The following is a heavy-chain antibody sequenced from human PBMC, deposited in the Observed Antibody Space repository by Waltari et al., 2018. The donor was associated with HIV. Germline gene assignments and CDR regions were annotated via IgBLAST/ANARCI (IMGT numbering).Heavy chain of an antibody. CDR1: GFTVSPSG. J-gene: IGHJ6*02. Sequence: QVPLVESGGGVAQPGRSLTLSWATSGFTVSPSGTHWVRQAPGKGLEWVAVIWYDGSNTYYTDSVKGRFTISRDNSKTTLYLQMYSLRAEDTAVYYCARDVQGYCGGERCFYGMDVWGQGTTVTVSS. D-gene: IGHD2-21*01. V-gene: IGHV3-33*01. CDR2: IWYDGSNT. CDR3: ARDVQGYCGGERCFYGMDV.